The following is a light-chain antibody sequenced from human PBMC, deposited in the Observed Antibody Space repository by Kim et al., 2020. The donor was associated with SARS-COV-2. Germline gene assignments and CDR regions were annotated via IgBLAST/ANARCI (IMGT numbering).Light chain of an antibody. J-gene: IGKJ2*01. CDR3: QQYASSPGYT. CDR1: QSVSSSY. Sequence: EIVLTQSPGTLSLSPGERATLSCRASQSVSSSYLAWYQQKPGQAPRLLIYGASSRATGIPDRFSGSGSGTDFTLTISRLEPEDFAVYYCQQYASSPGYTFGQGTKLEI. CDR2: GAS. V-gene: IGKV3-20*01.